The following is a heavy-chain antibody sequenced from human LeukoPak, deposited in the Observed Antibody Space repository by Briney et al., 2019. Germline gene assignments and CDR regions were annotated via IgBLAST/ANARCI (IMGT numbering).Heavy chain of an antibody. D-gene: IGHD1-26*01. J-gene: IGHJ3*02. CDR1: GFTFNSYG. CDR3: AKDGGSGSYFAFDI. V-gene: IGHV3-30*02. Sequence: GGSLRLSCAASGFTFNSYGMHWVRQAPGKGLEWVAFIRYDGSKSYFADSVKGRFALSRDNSKNTLYLQMSSLRPGDTAVYFRAKDGGSGSYFAFDIWGQGTIVTVSS. CDR2: IRYDGSKS.